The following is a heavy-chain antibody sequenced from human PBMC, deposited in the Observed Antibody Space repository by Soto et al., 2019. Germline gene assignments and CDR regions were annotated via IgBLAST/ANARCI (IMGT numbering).Heavy chain of an antibody. CDR1: GGTFSSYA. Sequence: SVKVSCKASGGTFSSYAISWVRQAPGQGLEWMGGIIPIFGTANYAQKFQGRVTITADESTSTAYMELSSLRSEDTAVYYCARNIQYDYYDSSGYYSFHAFDIWGQGTMVTVSS. CDR3: ARNIQYDYYDSSGYYSFHAFDI. CDR2: IIPIFGTA. J-gene: IGHJ3*02. D-gene: IGHD3-22*01. V-gene: IGHV1-69*13.